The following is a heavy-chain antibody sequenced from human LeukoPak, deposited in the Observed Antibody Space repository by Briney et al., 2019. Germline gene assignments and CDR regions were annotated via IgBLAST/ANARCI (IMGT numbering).Heavy chain of an antibody. CDR3: AKFSPLLPVAFY. J-gene: IGHJ4*02. Sequence: NPSETLSLTCTVSGGSISSSSYYWGWIRQPPGKGLEWIGSIYYSGSTYYNPSLKSRLTISVDTSKNQFSLKLTSVTAADTAVYYCAKFSPLLPVAFYWGQGTLVTVSS. V-gene: IGHV4-39*07. CDR2: IYYSGST. CDR1: GGSISSSSYY. D-gene: IGHD6-19*01.